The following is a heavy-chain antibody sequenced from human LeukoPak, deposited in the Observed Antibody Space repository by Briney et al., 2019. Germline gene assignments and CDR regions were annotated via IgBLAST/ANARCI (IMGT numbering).Heavy chain of an antibody. CDR3: ARSPRYCSGGSCYPGRGAFDI. D-gene: IGHD2-15*01. V-gene: IGHV3-74*01. J-gene: IGHJ3*02. CDR1: GFAFSSYW. CDR2: INRDESST. Sequence: GGSLRLSCAASGFAFSSYWMHWVRQAPGKGLVWVSRINRDESSTSYADSVKGRFTISRDNAKNTLYLQMNSLRAEDTAVYYCARSPRYCSGGSCYPGRGAFDIWGQGTMVTVSS.